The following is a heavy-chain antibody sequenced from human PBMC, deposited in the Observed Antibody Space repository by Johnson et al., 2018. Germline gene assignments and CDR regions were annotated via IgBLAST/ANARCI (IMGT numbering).Heavy chain of an antibody. CDR1: GGTFSSYA. Sequence: VQLVESGAEVKKPGSSVKVSCKASGGTFSSYAISWVRQATGQGLEWMGWMNPNSGNTGYAQKFQGRVTMTRNTSISTAYMELSSLRSEDTAVYYCARDIQRFDPWGQGTLVTVSS. D-gene: IGHD2-15*01. J-gene: IGHJ5*02. CDR3: ARDIQRFDP. CDR2: MNPNSGNT. V-gene: IGHV1-8*02.